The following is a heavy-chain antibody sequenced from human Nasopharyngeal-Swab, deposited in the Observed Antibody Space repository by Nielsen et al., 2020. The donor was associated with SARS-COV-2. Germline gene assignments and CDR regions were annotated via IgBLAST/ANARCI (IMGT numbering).Heavy chain of an antibody. CDR2: INPYNGNT. J-gene: IGHJ4*02. D-gene: IGHD6-6*01. CDR3: ARGRVSYSSSSALAY. CDR1: GYIFKSYV. V-gene: IGHV1-18*04. Sequence: ASVKVSCKVSGYIFKSYVIHWVRQAPGQGLEWMGWINPYNGNTDSGQQHQDRVTMTTDTSTGTAYMELGSLQSDDTAIYYCARGRVSYSSSSALAYWGQGTLVSVSS.